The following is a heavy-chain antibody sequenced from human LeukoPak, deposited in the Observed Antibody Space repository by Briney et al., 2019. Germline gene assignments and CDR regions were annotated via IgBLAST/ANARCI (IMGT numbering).Heavy chain of an antibody. CDR1: RFTFSSYG. V-gene: IGHV3-30*02. CDR3: AREASYSSSWATFDF. Sequence: GGSLRLSCAASRFTFSSYGMHWVRQAPGKGLEWVAYIQYDGSNEQYADSVKGRFTISRDNAKNSLYLQMNSLRAEDTAVYYCAREASYSSSWATFDFWGQGILVTVSS. J-gene: IGHJ4*02. D-gene: IGHD6-13*01. CDR2: IQYDGSNE.